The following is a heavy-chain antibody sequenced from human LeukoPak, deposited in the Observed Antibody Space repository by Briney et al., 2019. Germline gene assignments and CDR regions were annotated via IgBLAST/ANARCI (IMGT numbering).Heavy chain of an antibody. CDR1: EPRDSNSF. V-gene: IGHV1-46*01. CDR2: INPDGGGT. Sequence: ASVKVSCNASEPRDSNSFIKSGSGSPGQGLEWMGIINPDGGGTTYTQKFQDRVTMTRDASTTTVYMELTSLGSEDTALYYCERQRRDVEEVHNSGYSDYLGQGALVTVYS. CDR3: ERQRRDVEEVHNSGYSDY. J-gene: IGHJ4*02. D-gene: IGHD1-1*01.